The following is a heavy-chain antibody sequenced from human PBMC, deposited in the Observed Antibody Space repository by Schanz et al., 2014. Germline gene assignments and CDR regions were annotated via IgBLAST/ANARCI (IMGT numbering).Heavy chain of an antibody. CDR2: ISASGGST. V-gene: IGHV3-23*04. J-gene: IGHJ4*01. CDR1: GFTFSSYA. Sequence: QLVGSGGGLIQPGGSLRLSCAASGFTFSSYAMSWVRQAPGKGLEWVSTISASGGSTYYADSVKGRFTISRDNAKNSLYLQMNSRSAGDTAVYSCAREQIMAAAGLVAYCGDGPLVTGPS. D-gene: IGHD6-13*01. CDR3: AREQIMAAAGLVAY.